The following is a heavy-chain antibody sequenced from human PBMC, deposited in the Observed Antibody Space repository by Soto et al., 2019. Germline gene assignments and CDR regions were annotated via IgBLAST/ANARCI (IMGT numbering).Heavy chain of an antibody. J-gene: IGHJ4*02. V-gene: IGHV3-30-3*01. D-gene: IGHD2-15*01. Sequence: GGSLRLSCAASGFTFSSYAMHWVRQAPGKGLEWVAVISYDGSNKYYADSVKGRFTISRDNSKNTLYLQMNSLRAEDTAVYYCAKDALPYCSGGSCYDLDYWGQGTLVTVSS. CDR3: AKDALPYCSGGSCYDLDY. CDR2: ISYDGSNK. CDR1: GFTFSSYA.